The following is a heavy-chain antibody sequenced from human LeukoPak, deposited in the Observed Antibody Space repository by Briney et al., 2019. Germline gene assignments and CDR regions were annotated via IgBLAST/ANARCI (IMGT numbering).Heavy chain of an antibody. Sequence: GGSLRLSCAASGFTFSDHYMDWVRQAPGKGLEWVGRTRNKANSYTTEYAASVKGRFTISRDDSKNSLYLQMNSLRAEDTAVYYCARIQLWGDYFDYWGQGTLVTVSS. CDR1: GFTFSDHY. CDR3: ARIQLWGDYFDY. CDR2: TRNKANSYTT. D-gene: IGHD5-18*01. J-gene: IGHJ4*02. V-gene: IGHV3-72*01.